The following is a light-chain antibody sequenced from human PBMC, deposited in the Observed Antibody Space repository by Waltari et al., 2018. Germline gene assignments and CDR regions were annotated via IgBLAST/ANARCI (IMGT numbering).Light chain of an antibody. CDR3: QSYDSSLSGSV. CDR1: SSNIGAGYD. Sequence: QFVLTQPPSVSGAPGQRVTISCTGSSSNIGAGYDVHWYQQLPGTAPKLLISGNSNRPSGVPDRFPGSKSGTSASLAITGLQAEDEADYYCQSYDSSLSGSVFGGGTKLTVL. J-gene: IGLJ3*02. V-gene: IGLV1-40*01. CDR2: GNS.